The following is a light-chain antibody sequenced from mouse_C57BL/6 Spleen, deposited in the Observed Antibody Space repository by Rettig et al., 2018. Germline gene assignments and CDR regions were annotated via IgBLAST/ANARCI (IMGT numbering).Light chain of an antibody. CDR1: KSISKY. CDR2: SGS. CDR3: QQQNEYALT. V-gene: IGKV16-104*01. J-gene: IGKJ5*01. Sequence: DVQITQSPSYLAASPGETITSNCRASKSISKYLAWYQEKPGKTNKLLIYSGSTLQSGIPSRFSGSGSGTDFTLTISSLEPEDFAMYYCQQQNEYALTFGAGTKLELK.